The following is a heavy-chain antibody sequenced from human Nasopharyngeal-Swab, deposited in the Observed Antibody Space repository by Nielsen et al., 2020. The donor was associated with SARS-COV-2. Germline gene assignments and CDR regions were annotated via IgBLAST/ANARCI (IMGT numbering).Heavy chain of an antibody. V-gene: IGHV3-33*01. CDR1: GFPFSSYG. Sequence: GESLKISCAASGFPFSSYGMHWVRQAPGKGLEWVAVIWYDGSNKYYADSVKGRFTISRDNSKNTLYLQMNSLRAEDTAVYYCARDLVRGRWLQYAFDIWGQGTMVTVSS. J-gene: IGHJ3*02. CDR3: ARDLVRGRWLQYAFDI. CDR2: IWYDGSNK. D-gene: IGHD5-24*01.